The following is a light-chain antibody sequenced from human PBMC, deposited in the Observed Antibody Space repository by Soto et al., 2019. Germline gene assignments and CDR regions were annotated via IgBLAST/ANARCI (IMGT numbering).Light chain of an antibody. Sequence: EIVMTQYPATLSVSPGERSTLSCRASQSVSSNLAWYQQKPGQAPRLLIYGASTRATGIPARFSGSGSGTEFTLTISSLQPEDVATYYCQKYDSDPRTFGQGTRWIS. V-gene: IGKV3-15*01. CDR3: QKYDSDPRT. CDR2: GAS. J-gene: IGKJ1*01. CDR1: QSVSSN.